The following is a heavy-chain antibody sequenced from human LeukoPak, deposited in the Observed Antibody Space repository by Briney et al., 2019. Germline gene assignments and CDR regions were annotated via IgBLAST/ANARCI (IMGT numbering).Heavy chain of an antibody. V-gene: IGHV3-23*01. D-gene: IGHD3-10*01. Sequence: GGSLRLSCAASGFTFSSYAMIGVREAPGKRLEWGSAISGSGGSTQYADSVKGRFTSSRDNSKNTLYLQMNSLRAEDTAVYYCAKVRYYYGAGSYLFDYWGQGTLVTVSS. CDR1: GFTFSSYA. J-gene: IGHJ4*02. CDR2: ISGSGGST. CDR3: AKVRYYYGAGSYLFDY.